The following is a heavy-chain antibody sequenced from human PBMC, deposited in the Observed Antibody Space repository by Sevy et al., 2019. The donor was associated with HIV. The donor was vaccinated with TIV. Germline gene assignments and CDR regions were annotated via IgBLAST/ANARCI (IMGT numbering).Heavy chain of an antibody. D-gene: IGHD2-21*01. CDR1: GFAFSDHY. J-gene: IGHJ6*03. CDR2: IRNRPNRYTT. Sequence: GGSLRLSCAASGFAFSDHYVDWVRQAPGKGLEWVGPIRNRPNRYTTEYAASVEGRFTISRDDSRHSLYLQMNSLKTEDSAVYYCVRGPNCGVGGCQQISPYCLDVWGIGAMVTVSS. CDR3: VRGPNCGVGGCQQISPYCLDV. V-gene: IGHV3-72*01.